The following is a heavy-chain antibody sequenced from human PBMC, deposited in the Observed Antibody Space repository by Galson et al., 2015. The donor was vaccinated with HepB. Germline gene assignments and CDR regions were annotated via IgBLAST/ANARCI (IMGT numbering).Heavy chain of an antibody. J-gene: IGHJ4*02. D-gene: IGHD3-16*01. CDR1: GGTFSSYA. V-gene: IGHV1-69*13. CDR2: IIPIFGTA. CDR3: ARDPALDKRMIMFGGYTQGY. Sequence: SVKVSCKASGGTFSSYAISWVRQAPGQGLEWMGGIIPIFGTADYAQKFQGRVTITADESTRTAYMELSSLRSEDTAVYYCARDPALDKRMIMFGGYTQGYWGQGTLVTISS.